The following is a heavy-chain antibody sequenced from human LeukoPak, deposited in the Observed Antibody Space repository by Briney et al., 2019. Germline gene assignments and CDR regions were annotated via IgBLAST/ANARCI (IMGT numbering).Heavy chain of an antibody. J-gene: IGHJ6*02. Sequence: GGSLRLSCAASGFTFSSYSMNWVRQAPGKGLEWVSSISSSSSYIYYADSVKGRFTISRDNAKNSLCLQMNSLRAEDTAVYYCASLGRNEMDVWGQGTTVTVSS. D-gene: IGHD1-26*01. CDR2: ISSSSSYI. CDR1: GFTFSSYS. CDR3: ASLGRNEMDV. V-gene: IGHV3-21*01.